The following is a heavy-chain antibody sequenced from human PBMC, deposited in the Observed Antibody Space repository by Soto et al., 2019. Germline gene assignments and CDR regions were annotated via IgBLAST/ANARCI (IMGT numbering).Heavy chain of an antibody. Sequence: SETLSLTRALSSYSFGSGYWAWLRQSPGKGLEWFGTISQNGDSFYNPSLRSRVAMSIDASRNQFSLELTAVTAADTALYYCARVHSSGHGVDYWGRGNLVTVSS. CDR2: ISQNGDS. V-gene: IGHV4-38-2*01. CDR3: ARVHSSGHGVDY. CDR1: SYSFGSGY. J-gene: IGHJ4*02. D-gene: IGHD6-19*01.